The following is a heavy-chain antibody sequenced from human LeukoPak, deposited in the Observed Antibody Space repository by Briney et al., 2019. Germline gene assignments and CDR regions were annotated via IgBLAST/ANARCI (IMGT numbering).Heavy chain of an antibody. CDR1: GFTFSSYG. CDR2: ISYDGINK. J-gene: IGHJ4*02. V-gene: IGHV3-30*03. CDR3: ARDPEQQLDSFDY. D-gene: IGHD6-13*01. Sequence: PGRSLRLSCAASGFTFSSYGMHWVRQAPGKGLEWVTVISYDGINKYYTDSVKGRFTISRDNSKNTLYLQMKSLRAEDTAVYYCARDPEQQLDSFDYWGQGTQVTVSS.